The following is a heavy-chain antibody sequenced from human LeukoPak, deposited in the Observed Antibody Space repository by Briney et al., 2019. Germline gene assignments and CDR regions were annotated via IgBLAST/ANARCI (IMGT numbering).Heavy chain of an antibody. J-gene: IGHJ4*02. Sequence: GDSLSLSCTASGFTFSDFNMHWVRQAPGKGLEWVSGIFGSGGSAHYADSVKGRFTISRDNSKNTVYLQMDSLRVEDTAVYYCGKTTTGYSSGRYPGWPVDYWGQGTLVTVSS. D-gene: IGHD6-19*01. CDR2: IFGSGGSA. V-gene: IGHV3-23*01. CDR1: GFTFSDFN. CDR3: GKTTTGYSSGRYPGWPVDY.